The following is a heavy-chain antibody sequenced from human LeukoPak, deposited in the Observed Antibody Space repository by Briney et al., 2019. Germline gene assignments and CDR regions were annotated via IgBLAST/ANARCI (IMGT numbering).Heavy chain of an antibody. CDR2: ISYDGSNK. J-gene: IGHJ4*02. CDR3: ARALSITMIVVPDY. Sequence: GGSLRLSCAASGFTFSSYAMHWVRQAPGKGLEWVAVISYDGSNKYYADSVKGRFTISRDNSKNTLYLQMNSLRAEDTAVYYCARALSITMIVVPDYWGQGTLVTVSS. D-gene: IGHD3-22*01. CDR1: GFTFSSYA. V-gene: IGHV3-30-3*01.